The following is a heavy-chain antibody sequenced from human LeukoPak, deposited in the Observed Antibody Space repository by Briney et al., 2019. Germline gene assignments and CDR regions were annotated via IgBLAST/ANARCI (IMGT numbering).Heavy chain of an antibody. J-gene: IGHJ4*02. CDR2: INHSGST. CDR3: ASRGIYGSELDY. CDR1: GGSFSGYY. D-gene: IGHD3-10*01. Sequence: SETLSLTCAVYGGSFSGYYWSWIRQPPGKGLEWIGEINHSGSTNYNPSLKSRVTISVDTSKNQFSLKLSSVTAADTAVYYCASRGIYGSELDYWGQGTLDTVSS. V-gene: IGHV4-34*01.